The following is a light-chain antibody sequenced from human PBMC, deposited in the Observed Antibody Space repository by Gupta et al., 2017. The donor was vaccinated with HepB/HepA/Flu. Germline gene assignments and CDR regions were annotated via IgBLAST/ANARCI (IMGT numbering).Light chain of an antibody. CDR2: YDS. CDR1: NVGSQS. CDR3: QVWETSYHSGV. V-gene: IGLV3-21*01. Sequence: SSVLTQPPSVSVAPGKTATLTCGGPNVGSQSVHWLQQKSGQAPLLIIYYDSDRLSVIPERFSASKSGNTATLTSSRVEAGDEADYYCQVWETSYHSGVFGGGTKLTVL. J-gene: IGLJ3*02.